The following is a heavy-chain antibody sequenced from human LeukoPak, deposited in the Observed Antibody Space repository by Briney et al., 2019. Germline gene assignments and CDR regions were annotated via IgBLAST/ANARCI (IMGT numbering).Heavy chain of an antibody. CDR3: ARGTLTGYSPDY. D-gene: IGHD3-9*01. J-gene: IGHJ4*02. V-gene: IGHV1-69*01. Sequence: SVKVSFKAPGGTFSSYAISWVRQAPGQGLEWMGGIIPIFGTANYAQKFQGRVTITADESTSTAYMELSSLRSEDTAVYYCARGTLTGYSPDYWGQGTLVTVSS. CDR1: GGTFSSYA. CDR2: IIPIFGTA.